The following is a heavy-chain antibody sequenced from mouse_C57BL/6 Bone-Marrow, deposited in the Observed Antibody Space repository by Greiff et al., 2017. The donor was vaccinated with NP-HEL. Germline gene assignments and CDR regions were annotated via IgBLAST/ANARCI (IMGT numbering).Heavy chain of an antibody. CDR3: ARSPLYYYLDWYFDV. CDR2: IRNKANGYTT. V-gene: IGHV7-3*01. J-gene: IGHJ1*03. Sequence: EVMLVESGGGLVQPGGSLSLSCAASGFTFTDYYMSWVRQPPGKALEWLGFIRNKANGYTTEYSASVKGRFTISRDNSQSILYLQMNALRAEDSATYYCARSPLYYYLDWYFDVWGTGTTVTVSS. D-gene: IGHD1-1*01. CDR1: GFTFTDYY.